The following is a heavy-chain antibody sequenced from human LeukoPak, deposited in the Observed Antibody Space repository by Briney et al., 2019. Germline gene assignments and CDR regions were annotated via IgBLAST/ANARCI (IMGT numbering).Heavy chain of an antibody. J-gene: IGHJ6*03. V-gene: IGHV1-69*01. CDR2: IIPIFGTA. Sequence: SVKVSCKASGGTFSSYAISWVRQAPGQGLEWMGGIIPIFGTANYAQKFQGRVTITADESTSTAYMELSSLRSEDTAVYYCARDLHTYCSAGSCYASYYYYMDVWGKGTTVTVSS. D-gene: IGHD2-15*01. CDR3: ARDLHTYCSAGSCYASYYYYMDV. CDR1: GGTFSSYA.